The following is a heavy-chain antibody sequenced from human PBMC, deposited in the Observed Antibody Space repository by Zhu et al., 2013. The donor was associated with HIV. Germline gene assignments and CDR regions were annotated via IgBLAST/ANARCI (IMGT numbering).Heavy chain of an antibody. CDR3: ARAFRGAANVYCSSTSCHFDS. V-gene: IGHV1-69*01. CDR2: IMPIFGTA. J-gene: IGHJ4*02. Sequence: QVQLVQSGAEVKKPGSSVKVSCKASGGTFSSYAISWVRQAPGQGLEWMGLIMPIFGTAKYGERFQGRLRISADASTATAHMELSSLRSEDTAVYYCARAFRGAANVYCSSTSCHFDSWGQGTLVTVSS. CDR1: GGTFSSYA. D-gene: IGHD2-2*01.